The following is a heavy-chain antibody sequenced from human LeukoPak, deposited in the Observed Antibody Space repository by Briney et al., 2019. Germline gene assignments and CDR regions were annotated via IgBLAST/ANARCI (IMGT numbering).Heavy chain of an antibody. CDR1: GGSISSYY. CDR3: ARLGASHSYRATPYYMDV. V-gene: IGHV4-4*09. Sequence: SETLSLTCTVSGGSISSYYWSWIRQPPGKGLEWIGYIYTSGSTNYNPSLKSRLTISVDTSKNQFSLKLSSVTAADTAVYYCARLGASHSYRATPYYMDVWGKGTTVTVSS. CDR2: IYTSGST. J-gene: IGHJ6*03. D-gene: IGHD3-16*01.